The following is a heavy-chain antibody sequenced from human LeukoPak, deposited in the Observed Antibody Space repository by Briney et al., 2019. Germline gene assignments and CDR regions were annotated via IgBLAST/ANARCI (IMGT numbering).Heavy chain of an antibody. Sequence: PGGSLRLSCAASGFTFSSYAMHWVRQVPEKGLVWVSRINSDGFSISYADSVKGRFTISRDNGKNTLYLQMNSLRAEDTAVYYCARGTATAFDYWGQGTQVPVSS. J-gene: IGHJ4*02. CDR1: GFTFSSYA. CDR2: INSDGFSI. D-gene: IGHD5-18*01. CDR3: ARGTATAFDY. V-gene: IGHV3-74*01.